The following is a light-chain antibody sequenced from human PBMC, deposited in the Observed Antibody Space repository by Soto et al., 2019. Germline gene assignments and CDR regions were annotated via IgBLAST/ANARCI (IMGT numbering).Light chain of an antibody. CDR1: SSDVGGYNY. CDR3: SSYTSSSSYV. J-gene: IGLJ1*01. Sequence: QSALTQPASVSGSPGHSITISCTGTSSDVGGYNYVSWYQQHPGKAPKLMIYDVSNRPSGVSNRFSGSKSGNTASLTISGLQAEDEADYYFSSYTSSSSYVFGTGTKVTVL. CDR2: DVS. V-gene: IGLV2-14*01.